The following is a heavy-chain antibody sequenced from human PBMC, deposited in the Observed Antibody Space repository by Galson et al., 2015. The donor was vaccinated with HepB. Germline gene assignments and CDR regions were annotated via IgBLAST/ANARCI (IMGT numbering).Heavy chain of an antibody. CDR2: VNQDGSEK. CDR1: GFTFNTYW. Sequence: SLRLSCAASGFTFNTYWMTWVRQPPGKGLEWVANVNQDGSEKNYVDSVKGRFTISRDNTENSLCLQMNSLRAEDTALYYCARGRYTYDSWGQGTLVTVSS. J-gene: IGHJ4*02. CDR3: ARGRYTYDS. D-gene: IGHD5-18*01. V-gene: IGHV3-7*01.